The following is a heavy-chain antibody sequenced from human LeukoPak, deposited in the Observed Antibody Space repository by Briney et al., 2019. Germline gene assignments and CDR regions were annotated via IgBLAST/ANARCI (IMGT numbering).Heavy chain of an antibody. CDR3: AKAGVVIIRNAFDF. D-gene: IGHD3-3*01. Sequence: GGSLRLSCAASGSIFGNYVMNWVRQAPGKGLEWVSGISGSGGGTYYADSVKGRFTVSRDNSKNTVYLQMNSLRAEDTAVYYCAKAGVVIIRNAFDFWGQGTMVTVSS. CDR1: GSIFGNYV. J-gene: IGHJ3*01. V-gene: IGHV3-23*01. CDR2: ISGSGGGT.